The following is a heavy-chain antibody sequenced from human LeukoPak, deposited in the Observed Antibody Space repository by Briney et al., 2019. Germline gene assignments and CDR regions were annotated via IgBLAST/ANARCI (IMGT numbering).Heavy chain of an antibody. V-gene: IGHV3-30*03. CDR3: ASGASSAWYYFDY. J-gene: IGHJ4*02. D-gene: IGHD6-19*01. CDR2: ISYDGGSK. CDR1: GFTFNSYG. Sequence: PGRSLRLSCAASGFTFNSYGMHWVRQTPGKGLEWVAVISYDGGSKYYADSVKGRFTISRDNSKNTLYLQMNSLRAEDTAVYYCASGASSAWYYFDYWGQGTLVTVSS.